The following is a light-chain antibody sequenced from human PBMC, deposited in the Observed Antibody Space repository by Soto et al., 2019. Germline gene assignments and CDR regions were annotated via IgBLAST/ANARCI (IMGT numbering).Light chain of an antibody. CDR3: QQYNNWPPLT. CDR2: GAS. CDR1: QSVSSN. Sequence: EIVMTQSPATLSVSPGERATLSCRASQSVSSNLAGYQQKPGQDPRLLIFGASTRATGIPSRFRGSGAGKEFTLTISSLQSEEFAVYYCQQYNNWPPLTFGGGTKVEIK. V-gene: IGKV3-15*01. J-gene: IGKJ4*01.